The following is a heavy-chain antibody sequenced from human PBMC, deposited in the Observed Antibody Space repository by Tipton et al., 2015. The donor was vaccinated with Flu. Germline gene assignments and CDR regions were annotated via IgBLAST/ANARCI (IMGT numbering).Heavy chain of an antibody. CDR2: IHPNSGGS. CDR1: GYTFTAYY. J-gene: IGHJ6*02. D-gene: IGHD3-10*01. Sequence: QLVQSGAEVKKPGASVKVSCKASGYTFTAYYIHWVRLAPGQGLEWMGWIHPNSGGSKYAQKFQDRVAMTSDTSIGIAYMELSRLKFDDTAVYYCAREGIWLGQLLYGMDVWGQGTTVTVSS. CDR3: AREGIWLGQLLYGMDV. V-gene: IGHV1-2*02.